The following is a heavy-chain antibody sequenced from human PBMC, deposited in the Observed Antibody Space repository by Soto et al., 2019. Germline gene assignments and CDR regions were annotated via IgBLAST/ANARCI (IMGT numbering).Heavy chain of an antibody. V-gene: IGHV3-23*01. Sequence: EVQLLESGGGLVQPGGSLRLSCAASGFTFSSYAMSWVRQAPGKGLECVSAISGSGGSTYYAAPLKGRFTISRDNSKKTLYLQMNSLRAEATAVYYCARDKLGYQLPYGMDVWGQGNTVTVSS. D-gene: IGHD2-2*01. CDR2: ISGSGGST. CDR3: ARDKLGYQLPYGMDV. CDR1: GFTFSSYA. J-gene: IGHJ6*02.